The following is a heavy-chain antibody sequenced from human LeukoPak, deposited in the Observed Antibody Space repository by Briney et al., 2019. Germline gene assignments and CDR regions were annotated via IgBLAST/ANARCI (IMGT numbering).Heavy chain of an antibody. V-gene: IGHV3-30*18. CDR2: ISNDGNSK. J-gene: IGHJ5*02. D-gene: IGHD3-9*01. CDR3: AKESTGRCNLNP. CDR1: GFTFSSFG. Sequence: GGSLRLSCAASGFTFSSFGIHWVRQAPGKGLEWVAVISNDGNSKYYADSVKGRFTISRDNSKNTLYLQMNSLRPEDTAVYYCAKESTGRCNLNPWGQGTLVTVSS.